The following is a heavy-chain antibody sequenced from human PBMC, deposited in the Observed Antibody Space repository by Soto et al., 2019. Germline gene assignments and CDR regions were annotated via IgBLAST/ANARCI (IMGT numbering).Heavy chain of an antibody. CDR3: ASSIVVVPAAIVDVYYMDV. D-gene: IGHD2-2*02. Sequence: GASVKVSCKASGYTFTDYGITWVRQAPGQGLEWMGWIAAYNGNTNYAQKLQGRVTITTDTSTSTAYMELSSLRSEDTAVYYCASSIVVVPAAIVDVYYMDVWGKGTMVTVTS. J-gene: IGHJ6*03. CDR2: IAAYNGNT. V-gene: IGHV1-18*01. CDR1: GYTFTDYG.